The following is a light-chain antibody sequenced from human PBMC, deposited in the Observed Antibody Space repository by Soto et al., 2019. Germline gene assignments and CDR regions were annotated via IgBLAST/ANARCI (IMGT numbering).Light chain of an antibody. V-gene: IGKV3-20*01. CDR1: QSVTSSS. Sequence: EIVLTQSPGTLSLSPGERATLSCRASQSVTSSSLAWYPQKPGQAPRLLIYGASSRDTGIPDRFRGSGSGTDVTLTISRLEPEDCAVYYCQQYGSSPAFGGGTKVEIK. CDR3: QQYGSSPA. CDR2: GAS. J-gene: IGKJ4*01.